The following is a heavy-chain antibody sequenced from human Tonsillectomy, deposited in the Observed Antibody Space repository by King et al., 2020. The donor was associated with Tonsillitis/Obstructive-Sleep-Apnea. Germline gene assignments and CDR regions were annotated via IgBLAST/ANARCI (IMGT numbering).Heavy chain of an antibody. V-gene: IGHV1-69*06. Sequence: QVQLVESGAEVKKSGSSVKVSCKASGGTFSSYVLTWVRQAPGQGLEWMGGIIPLFGTANYTQKFQGRVTITADRSTSTAFMELSSLRSEDTAVNYCARSPQDIVVVEAAIEDAFDIWGQGTTVTVSS. D-gene: IGHD2-2*02. J-gene: IGHJ3*02. CDR3: ARSPQDIVVVEAAIEDAFDI. CDR2: IIPLFGTA. CDR1: GGTFSSYV.